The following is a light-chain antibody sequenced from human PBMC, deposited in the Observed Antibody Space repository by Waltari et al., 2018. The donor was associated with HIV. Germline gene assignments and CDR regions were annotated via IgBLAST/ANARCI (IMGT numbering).Light chain of an antibody. V-gene: IGKV1-13*02. CDR3: QQYKTFPIT. J-gene: IGKJ5*01. CDR2: DVS. CDR1: QAISTS. Sequence: AIHLTQSPSSLSASLGDKVTVTCRASQAISTSLAWYQQKPGSPPKLLIYDVSSLDRGVPSRFSGSGYETHFSLTIDGLRAEDFATYHCQQYKTFPITFGQGTRLDIK.